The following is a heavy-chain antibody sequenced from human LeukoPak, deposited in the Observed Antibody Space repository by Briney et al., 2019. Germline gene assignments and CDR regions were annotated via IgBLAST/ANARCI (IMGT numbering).Heavy chain of an antibody. CDR3: ARDWRDYYGSGARFDP. D-gene: IGHD3-10*01. CDR1: GYSISSGYY. Sequence: SETLSLTCTVSGYSISSGYYWGWIRQPPGKGLEWIGSIYHSGSTHYNPSLKSRVTISVDTSKNQFSLKLSSVTAADTAVYYCARDWRDYYGSGARFDPWGQGTLVTVSS. V-gene: IGHV4-38-2*02. J-gene: IGHJ5*02. CDR2: IYHSGST.